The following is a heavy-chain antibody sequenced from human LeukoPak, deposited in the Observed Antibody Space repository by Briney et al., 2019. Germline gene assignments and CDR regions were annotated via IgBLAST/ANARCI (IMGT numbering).Heavy chain of an antibody. D-gene: IGHD2-15*01. Sequence: SETLSLTCTVSGGSISSYYWSWIRQPPGKGLDWIGYIYYSGSTNYNPSLKSRVTISVDTSKNKFSLKLSSVTAADTAVYYCARGGLSPYCSGGSCYNNWYFDLWGRGTLVTVSS. CDR1: GGSISSYY. CDR3: ARGGLSPYCSGGSCYNNWYFDL. V-gene: IGHV4-59*01. CDR2: IYYSGST. J-gene: IGHJ2*01.